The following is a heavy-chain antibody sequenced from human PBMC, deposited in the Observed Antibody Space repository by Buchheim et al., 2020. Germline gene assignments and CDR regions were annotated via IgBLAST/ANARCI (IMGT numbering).Heavy chain of an antibody. J-gene: IGHJ4*02. CDR1: GFTVSSNY. D-gene: IGHD2/OR15-2a*01. CDR2: MYSGGSR. CDR3: ARDWDRTEYFLDF. V-gene: IGHV3-66*01. Sequence: EVHLVESGGGLVRPGGSLRLSCAASGFTVSSNYMTWVRQAPGKGLEWVSVMYSGGSRYYADSVQGRFTISRDNSKSTLFLQMDSLRVEDTAVYYCARDWDRTEYFLDFWGQGTL.